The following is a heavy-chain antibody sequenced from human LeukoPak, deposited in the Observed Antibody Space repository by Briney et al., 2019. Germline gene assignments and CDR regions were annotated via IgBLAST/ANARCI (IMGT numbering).Heavy chain of an antibody. D-gene: IGHD3-10*01. J-gene: IGHJ4*02. CDR1: GYTFTGYY. V-gene: IGHV1-2*02. Sequence: ASVKVSCKASGYTFTGYYMHWVRQAPGQGLEWMGWINPNSGGTNYAQNFQDRVTMTTDTSISTAYMELSRLRYDDTAVYFCARLSMFRGVSDWGQGTLVTVSS. CDR2: INPNSGGT. CDR3: ARLSMFRGVSD.